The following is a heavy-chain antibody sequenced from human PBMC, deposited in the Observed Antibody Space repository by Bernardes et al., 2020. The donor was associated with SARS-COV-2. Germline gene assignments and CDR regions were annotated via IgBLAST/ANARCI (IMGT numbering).Heavy chain of an antibody. CDR3: ARVGGGGKQSSGWYY. J-gene: IGHJ4*02. Sequence: ASVKVSCKASGYTFTSYGISWVRQAPGQGLEWMGWISAYNGNTNYAQKLQGRVTMTTDTSTSTAYMELRSLRSDDTAVYYCARVGGGGKQSSGWYYWGQGTLVTGSS. D-gene: IGHD6-19*01. CDR2: ISAYNGNT. CDR1: GYTFTSYG. V-gene: IGHV1-18*01.